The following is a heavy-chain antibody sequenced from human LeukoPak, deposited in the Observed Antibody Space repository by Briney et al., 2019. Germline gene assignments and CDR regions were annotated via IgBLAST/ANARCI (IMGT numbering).Heavy chain of an antibody. CDR3: ARYSSGSFDY. CDR1: GYTFTSYY. V-gene: IGHV1-46*01. J-gene: IGHJ4*02. Sequence: ASVTVSCKASGYTFTSYYLLWVRQAPGQGLEWMGIINPSGGSTSYAQKFQDRVTMTRDTSTSTVYMELSSLRSDDTAVYYCARYSSGSFDYRGQGTLVTVSS. D-gene: IGHD6-19*01. CDR2: INPSGGST.